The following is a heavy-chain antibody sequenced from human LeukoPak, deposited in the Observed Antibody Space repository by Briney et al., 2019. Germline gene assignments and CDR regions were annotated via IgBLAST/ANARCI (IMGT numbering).Heavy chain of an antibody. Sequence: GRSLRLSCAASGFTFSSYGMHWVRQAPGKGLEWVAFISYDGSNKYYADSVKGRFTISRDNSKNTLYLQMNSLRAEDTAVYYCAKVPNLGSYYDSSGSEYYFDYWGQGTLVTVSS. J-gene: IGHJ4*02. CDR3: AKVPNLGSYYDSSGSEYYFDY. CDR2: ISYDGSNK. D-gene: IGHD3-22*01. CDR1: GFTFSSYG. V-gene: IGHV3-30*18.